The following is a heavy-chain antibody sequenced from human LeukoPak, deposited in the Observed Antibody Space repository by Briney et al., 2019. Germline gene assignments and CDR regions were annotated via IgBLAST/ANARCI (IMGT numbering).Heavy chain of an antibody. CDR1: GDSVSSHSAT. CDR3: AREACTGDVCLRGFDP. J-gene: IGHJ5*02. D-gene: IGHD2-8*02. CDR2: TYYRSKWYN. Sequence: SQTLSLTCAISGDSVSSHSATWNWIGASPSRGLEWLGRTYYRSKWYNDYAVSVKSRVTINPDTSKNQVSLQLNSVTPEDTAVYYCAREACTGDVCLRGFDPWGQGTLVTVSS. V-gene: IGHV6-1*01.